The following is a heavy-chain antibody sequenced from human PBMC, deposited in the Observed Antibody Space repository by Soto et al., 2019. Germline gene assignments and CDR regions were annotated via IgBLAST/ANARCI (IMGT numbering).Heavy chain of an antibody. D-gene: IGHD2-15*01. J-gene: IGHJ6*02. CDR3: ARNKGDCSSTSCYGIDV. Sequence: PGGSLKISCEGFGYSFTTYWFGWVRQMPGKGLEGMGSIYPGDSDTRYSPSFQGQVTISADKSISTAYLQWNSLKASDTAMYFCARNKGDCSSTSCYGIDVWGQGTTGTGSS. CDR1: GYSFTTYW. CDR2: IYPGDSDT. V-gene: IGHV5-51*01.